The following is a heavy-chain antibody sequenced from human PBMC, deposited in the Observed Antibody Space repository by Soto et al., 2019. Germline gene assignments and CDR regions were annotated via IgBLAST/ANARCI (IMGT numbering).Heavy chain of an antibody. CDR2: IGTAGDT. D-gene: IGHD3-22*01. J-gene: IGHJ6*02. V-gene: IGHV3-13*01. CDR1: GFTLSSYC. CDR3: ARSYDSSGYTPGDYYGMDV. Sequence: GGSLRLSCAASGFTLSSYCMSWVRQAPGKGLEWVSAIGTAGDTYYPGSVKGRFTISRENAKNSLYLQMNSLRAGDTAVYYCARSYDSSGYTPGDYYGMDVWGQGTTVTVSS.